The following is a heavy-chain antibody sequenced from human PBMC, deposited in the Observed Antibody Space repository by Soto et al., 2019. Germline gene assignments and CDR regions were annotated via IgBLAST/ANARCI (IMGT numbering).Heavy chain of an antibody. CDR3: ARVDGYIGAWFDP. Sequence: QVQLVQSGAEVKKPGSSVKVSCKASGGTFSSYAIRWVRQAPGQGLEWMGGIIPIFGTANYAQKFQGRVTITADEATSTAYMELSSLRSEDTVVYYCARVDGYIGAWFDPWGQGTLVTVSS. V-gene: IGHV1-69*12. CDR1: GGTFSSYA. CDR2: IIPIFGTA. D-gene: IGHD5-18*01. J-gene: IGHJ5*02.